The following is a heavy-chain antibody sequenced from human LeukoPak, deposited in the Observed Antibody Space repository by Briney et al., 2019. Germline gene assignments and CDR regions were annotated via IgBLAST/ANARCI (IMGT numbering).Heavy chain of an antibody. CDR1: GYSFTSYW. J-gene: IGHJ4*02. Sequence: GESLKISCKGSGYSFTSYWISWVRQMPGKGLEWMGRIDPSDSYTNYSPSFRGHVTISADKSISTAYLQWSSLKASDTAMYYCARPSSGWYVLDYWGQGTLVTVSS. D-gene: IGHD6-19*01. CDR3: ARPSSGWYVLDY. V-gene: IGHV5-10-1*01. CDR2: IDPSDSYT.